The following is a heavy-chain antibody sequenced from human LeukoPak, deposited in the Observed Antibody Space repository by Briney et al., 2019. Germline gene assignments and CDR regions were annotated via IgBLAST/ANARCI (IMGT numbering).Heavy chain of an antibody. J-gene: IGHJ4*02. V-gene: IGHV3-21*01. D-gene: IGHD6-13*01. CDR2: ISTSSSYK. CDR3: ARLDSASGTGFDY. Sequence: GGSLRLSCAASGFTFSNYDMNWVRLAPGRGLEWVSSISTSSSYKYYADSLKGRFTVSRDNAKNSLYLHMNSLRAEDTAVYWCARLDSASGTGFDYWGQGTPVTVSS. CDR1: GFTFSNYD.